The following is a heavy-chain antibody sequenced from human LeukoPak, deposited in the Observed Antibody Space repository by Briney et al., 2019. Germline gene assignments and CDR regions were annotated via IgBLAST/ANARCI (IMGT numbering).Heavy chain of an antibody. Sequence: ASVKVSCKASGYTFTGYYMHWVRQAPGQGLEWMGWFNPNSGGTNYAQKFQGRVTMTRDTSISTAYMELSRLRSDDTAVYYCARDLIRYCSSTSCYKRGNYYYYGMDVWGQGTTVTVSS. CDR1: GYTFTGYY. J-gene: IGHJ6*02. CDR3: ARDLIRYCSSTSCYKRGNYYYYGMDV. V-gene: IGHV1-2*02. D-gene: IGHD2-2*02. CDR2: FNPNSGGT.